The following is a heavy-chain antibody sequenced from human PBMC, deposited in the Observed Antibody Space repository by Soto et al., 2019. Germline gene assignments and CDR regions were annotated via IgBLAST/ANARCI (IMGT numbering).Heavy chain of an antibody. D-gene: IGHD3-22*01. CDR2: IKSKTDGGTT. Sequence: GGSLRLSCAASGFTFSNAWMSWVRQAPGKGLEWVGRIKSKTDGGTTDYAAPVKGRFTISRDDPKNTLYLQMNSLKTEDTAVYYCTTATDSSGYYYFRYYYYYYGMDVWGQGTTVTVSS. J-gene: IGHJ6*02. CDR1: GFTFSNAW. V-gene: IGHV3-15*01. CDR3: TTATDSSGYYYFRYYYYYYGMDV.